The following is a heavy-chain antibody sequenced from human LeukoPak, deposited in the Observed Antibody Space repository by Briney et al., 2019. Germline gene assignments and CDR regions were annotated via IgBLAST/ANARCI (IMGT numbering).Heavy chain of an antibody. Sequence: SETLSLTCTVSGGXISSYYCSWIRQPPGKGLEWIGVIYYSGNTYYNPASKSRVTISVDTSKNQFSLKVNSVIAADTAVYYCARTKPLDPFDFWGQGTLVTVSS. J-gene: IGHJ3*01. V-gene: IGHV4-59*01. CDR1: GGXISSYY. CDR3: ARTKPLDPFDF. CDR2: IYYSGNT.